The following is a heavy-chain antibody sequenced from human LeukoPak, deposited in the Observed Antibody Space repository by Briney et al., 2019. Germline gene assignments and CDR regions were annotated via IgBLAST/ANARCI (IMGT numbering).Heavy chain of an antibody. V-gene: IGHV1-69*05. Sequence: SVKVSCKASGGTFSSYAISWVRQAPGQGLEWMGGIIPIFGTANYAQKFQGRLTMTTDASTSTAYMELRSLNSDDTAVYYCARVGTGYCSSINCYSDYWGQGTLVTVSS. CDR1: GGTFSSYA. CDR3: ARVGTGYCSSINCYSDY. J-gene: IGHJ4*02. CDR2: IIPIFGTA. D-gene: IGHD2-2*01.